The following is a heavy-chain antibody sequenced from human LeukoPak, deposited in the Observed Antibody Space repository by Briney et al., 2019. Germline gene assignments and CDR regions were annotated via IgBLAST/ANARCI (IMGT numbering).Heavy chain of an antibody. CDR1: GFTFSSYG. Sequence: GGSLRLSCAASGFTFSSYGMHWVRQAPGKGLEWVAVISYDGSNKYYADSVKGRFTISRDNSKNTLYLQMNSLRAEDTAVYYCAREGFGEQWLVREYFDYWGQGTLVTVSS. V-gene: IGHV3-30*19. D-gene: IGHD6-19*01. CDR2: ISYDGSNK. J-gene: IGHJ4*02. CDR3: AREGFGEQWLVREYFDY.